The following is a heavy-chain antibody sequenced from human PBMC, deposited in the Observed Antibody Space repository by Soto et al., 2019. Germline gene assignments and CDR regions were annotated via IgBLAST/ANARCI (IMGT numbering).Heavy chain of an antibody. V-gene: IGHV4-30-4*01. Sequence: QVQLQESGPGLVKPSQTLSLTCTVSGGSIGSGDYSSSWIRQPPGKGLEWIGYIYYSGSTYYNPSLKSRVTVSVDTSKNQFSLKLSSLSAADTAVYYCARYSYYYDSSGYRPLDYWGQGTLVTVSS. CDR1: GGSIGSGDYS. CDR3: ARYSYYYDSSGYRPLDY. J-gene: IGHJ4*02. D-gene: IGHD3-22*01. CDR2: IYYSGST.